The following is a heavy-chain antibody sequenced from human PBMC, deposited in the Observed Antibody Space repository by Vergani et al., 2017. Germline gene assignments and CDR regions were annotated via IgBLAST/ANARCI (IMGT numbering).Heavy chain of an antibody. J-gene: IGHJ6*01. CDR3: SRHPRPIKTTVTTEEYYDGGMAV. Sequence: QVQLVQSGAEVKKPGSSVKVSCKASGGTFSSYTISWVRPAPGQGLEWMGRILPILVIANYSQKFLGRVTITAYKATSTGYMELSSLRSEDTAVYYCSRHPRPIKTTVTTEEYYDGGMAVWGQGRTATVSS. D-gene: IGHD4-17*01. V-gene: IGHV1-69*02. CDR1: GGTFSSYT. CDR2: ILPILVIA.